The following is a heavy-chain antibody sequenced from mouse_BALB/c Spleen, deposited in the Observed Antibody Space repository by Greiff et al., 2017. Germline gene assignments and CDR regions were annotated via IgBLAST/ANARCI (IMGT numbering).Heavy chain of an antibody. J-gene: IGHJ4*01. D-gene: IGHD1-1*01. CDR2: ISYSGST. V-gene: IGHV3-2*02. CDR3: ARRVTTVWMEY. Sequence: EVQLQESGPGLVKPSQSLSLTCTVTGYSITSDYAWNWIRQFPGNKLEWMGYISYSGSTSYNPSLKSRISMTRDTSKNQFFLQLNSVTTEDTATYYCARRVTTVWMEYWGQGTSVTVSS. CDR1: GYSITSDYA.